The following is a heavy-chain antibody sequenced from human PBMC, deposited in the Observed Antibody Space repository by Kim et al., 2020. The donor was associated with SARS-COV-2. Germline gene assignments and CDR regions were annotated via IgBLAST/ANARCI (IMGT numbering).Heavy chain of an antibody. Sequence: YNPSLTSRVTISVDTSKNQFSLKLSSVTAADTAVYYCAREGVAVAGLFDYWGQGTLVTVSS. CDR3: AREGVAVAGLFDY. V-gene: IGHV4-59*01. D-gene: IGHD6-19*01. J-gene: IGHJ4*02.